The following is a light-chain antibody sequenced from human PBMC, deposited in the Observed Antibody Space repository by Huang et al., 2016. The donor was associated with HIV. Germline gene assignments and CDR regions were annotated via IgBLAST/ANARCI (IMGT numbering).Light chain of an antibody. CDR1: QNIFYSTTRKNY. J-gene: IGKJ2*02. Sequence: IVMTQSPDSLTVSVGGRATFECRSSQNIFYSTTRKNYLAWYQQKPGKSPQLLSYWATARESGIPDRFTGSGSETDFTLTINNVQAEDVAIYYCQQYYSTPCTFGQGTRLEI. CDR3: QQYYSTPCT. V-gene: IGKV4-1*01. CDR2: WAT.